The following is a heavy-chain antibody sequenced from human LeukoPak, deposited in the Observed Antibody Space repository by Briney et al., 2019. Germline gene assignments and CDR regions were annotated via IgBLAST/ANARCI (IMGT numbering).Heavy chain of an antibody. D-gene: IGHD6-13*01. J-gene: IGHJ4*02. CDR1: GYTFTGYY. V-gene: IGHV1-2*02. CDR2: INPNSGGT. Sequence: ASVKVSCKASGYTFTGYYMHWVRQAPGQGLEWMGWINPNSGGTSYAQKFQGRVTMTRDTSFSAAYMELSSLRSDDTAVYYCARENAAAAARGSNAHFDYWGQGTLVTVSS. CDR3: ARENAAAAARGSNAHFDY.